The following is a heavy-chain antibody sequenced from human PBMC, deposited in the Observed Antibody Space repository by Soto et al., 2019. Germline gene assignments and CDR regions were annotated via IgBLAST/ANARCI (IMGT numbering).Heavy chain of an antibody. CDR3: VRYSRSVGGSYRPDY. J-gene: IGHJ4*02. Sequence: GGSLRLSCAASGFTFSSYWMHWVRQVPEKGLVWVSRINSDGSITNYADAVKGRFTISRDNVKNTLYLQMNSLRAEDTAVYYCVRYSRSVGGSYRPDYWGQGTLVTVSS. CDR1: GFTFSSYW. CDR2: INSDGSIT. D-gene: IGHD3-16*02. V-gene: IGHV3-74*01.